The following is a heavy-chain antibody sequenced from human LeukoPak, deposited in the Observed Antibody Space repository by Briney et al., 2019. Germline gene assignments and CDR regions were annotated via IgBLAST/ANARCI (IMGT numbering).Heavy chain of an antibody. J-gene: IGHJ4*02. CDR2: ISGYSRYI. V-gene: IGHV3-21*01. CDR3: ARAPTVLVGYCSSSSCQADY. Sequence: GGSLRLSCSASGFTFSSYSMNWVRQAPGKGLEWVSAISGYSRYIYYADSVRGRFTISRDNAETSLYLQMNSLRVEDTAVYYCARAPTVLVGYCSSSSCQADYWGQGTLVTVSS. D-gene: IGHD2-2*01. CDR1: GFTFSSYS.